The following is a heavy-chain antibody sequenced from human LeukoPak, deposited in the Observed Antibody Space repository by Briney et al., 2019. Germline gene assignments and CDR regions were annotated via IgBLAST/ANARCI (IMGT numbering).Heavy chain of an antibody. J-gene: IGHJ4*02. Sequence: PGGSLRLSCAASGFTFDDYAMHWVRQAPGKGLEWVSGISWNSGSIGYADSVKGRFTISRDNAKNSLYLQMNSLRAEDTALYYCAKDGTAVAAMGLGYWGQGTLVTVSS. CDR2: ISWNSGSI. CDR1: GFTFDDYA. V-gene: IGHV3-9*01. CDR3: AKDGTAVAAMGLGY. D-gene: IGHD6-19*01.